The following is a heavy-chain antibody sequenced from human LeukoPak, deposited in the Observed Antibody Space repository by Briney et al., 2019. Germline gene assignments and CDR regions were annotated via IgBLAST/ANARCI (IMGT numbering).Heavy chain of an antibody. Sequence: GESLKISCKGSGYSFTSYWIGWVRQMPGKGLEWMGIIYPGDSDTRYSPSFQGQVTISADKSISTAYLQWSSLKASDTAMYYCARLMGSGLSYYYYYMDVWGKGTTVTISS. CDR1: GYSFTSYW. V-gene: IGHV5-51*01. J-gene: IGHJ6*03. D-gene: IGHD6-19*01. CDR2: IYPGDSDT. CDR3: ARLMGSGLSYYYYYMDV.